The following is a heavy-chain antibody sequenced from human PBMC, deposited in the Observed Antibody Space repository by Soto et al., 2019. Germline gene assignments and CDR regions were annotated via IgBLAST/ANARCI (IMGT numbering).Heavy chain of an antibody. V-gene: IGHV4-59*01. Sequence: SETLSLTCTVSGGSISSYYWSWIRQPPGKGLEWIGYIYYSVSTNYNPSLKSRVTISVDTSKNQFSLKLSSVTAADTAVYYCARDKSGMDVLRQGTRVTVSS. CDR1: GGSISSYY. CDR2: IYYSVST. J-gene: IGHJ6*02. CDR3: ARDKSGMDV.